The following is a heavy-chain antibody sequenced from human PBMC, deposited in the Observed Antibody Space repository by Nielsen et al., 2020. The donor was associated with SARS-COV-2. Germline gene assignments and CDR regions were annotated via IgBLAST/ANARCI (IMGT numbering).Heavy chain of an antibody. CDR2: IYYSGST. CDR1: GGSISGGGYY. CDR3: AREYSSLVSYHYYMDV. V-gene: IGHV4-31*03. Sequence: SETLSLTCTVSGGSISGGGYYWSWIRQHPGKGLEWIGYIYYSGSTYYNPSLKSRVTISVDTSKNQFSLKLSSVAAADTAVYYCAREYSSLVSYHYYMDVWGKGTTVTVSS. D-gene: IGHD6-6*01. J-gene: IGHJ6*03.